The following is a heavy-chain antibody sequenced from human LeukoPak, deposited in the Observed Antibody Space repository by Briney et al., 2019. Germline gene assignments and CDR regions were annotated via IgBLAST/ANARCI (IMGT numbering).Heavy chain of an antibody. D-gene: IGHD2-2*01. Sequence: KPSETLSLTCAVYGGSFSGYYRSWIRQPPGKGLEWIGEINHSGSTNYNPSLKSRVTISVDTSKNQFSLKLSSVTAADTAVYYCARGVIVVVPAAMFDYWGQGTLVTVSS. CDR3: ARGVIVVVPAAMFDY. CDR1: GGSFSGYY. J-gene: IGHJ4*02. V-gene: IGHV4-34*01. CDR2: INHSGST.